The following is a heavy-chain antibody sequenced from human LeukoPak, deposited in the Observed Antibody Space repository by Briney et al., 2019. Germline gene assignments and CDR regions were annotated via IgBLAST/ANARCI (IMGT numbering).Heavy chain of an antibody. V-gene: IGHV3-33*05. CDR3: ARDGNRGYDMDV. J-gene: IGHJ6*02. D-gene: IGHD1-14*01. Sequence: GGSLRLSCAAFGFSVTTHGMSWVRQAPGKGLEWVATISYDGSNKYHADSVKGRFTISRDSPKNTVFLQMTSLRVEDSAVYYCARDGNRGYDMDVWGQGTTVTVSS. CDR1: GFSVTTHG. CDR2: ISYDGSNK.